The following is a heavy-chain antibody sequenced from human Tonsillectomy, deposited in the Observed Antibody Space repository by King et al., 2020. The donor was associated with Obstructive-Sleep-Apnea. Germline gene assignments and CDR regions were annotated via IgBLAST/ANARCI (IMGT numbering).Heavy chain of an antibody. V-gene: IGHV3-30*04. CDR3: GGYHLLSDTLDY. Sequence: VQLVQSGGGVVQPGRSLRLSCAVSGINLNNFALHWVRQAPGKGLEWVAVISYDGANKYYADSVKGRFTISRDNSRNTLYLQMNSLRADDTAVFYCGGYHLLSDTLDYWGQGTLVTVSS. CDR1: GINLNNFA. D-gene: IGHD3-3*01. CDR2: ISYDGANK. J-gene: IGHJ4*02.